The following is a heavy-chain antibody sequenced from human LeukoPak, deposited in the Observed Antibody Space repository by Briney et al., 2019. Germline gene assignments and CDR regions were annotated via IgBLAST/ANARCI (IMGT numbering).Heavy chain of an antibody. Sequence: GGSLRLSCAASGFTVNSQYMSWVRQAPGKGLEWVSVIYTGGTTHYADSAKGRFTISRDNAKNTLYLQMNSLRAEDTAVYYCARRKVVSAYYYGMDVWGQGATVTVSS. CDR3: ARRKVVSAYYYGMDV. D-gene: IGHD2-2*01. CDR1: GFTVNSQY. V-gene: IGHV3-66*01. CDR2: IYTGGTT. J-gene: IGHJ6*02.